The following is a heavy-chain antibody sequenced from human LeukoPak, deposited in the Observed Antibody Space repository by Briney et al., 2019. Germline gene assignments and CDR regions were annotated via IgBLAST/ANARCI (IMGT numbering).Heavy chain of an antibody. J-gene: IGHJ4*02. D-gene: IGHD1-26*01. CDR1: GFTFSSYW. V-gene: IGHV3-30*02. CDR3: AKDRGSAFDY. Sequence: PGGSLRLSCAASGFTFSSYWMSWVRQAPGKGLEWVAFIRYDGSSKYYADSVKGRFTISRDNSKNTLYLQMNSLRAEDTAVYYCAKDRGSAFDYWGQGTLVTVSS. CDR2: IRYDGSSK.